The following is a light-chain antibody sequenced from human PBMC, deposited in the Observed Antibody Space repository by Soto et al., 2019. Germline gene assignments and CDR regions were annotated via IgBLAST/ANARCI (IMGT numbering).Light chain of an antibody. V-gene: IGLV1-44*01. Sequence: QSVLTQPPSASGTPGQRVTISCSGGSSNIGGNTVNWYQQLPGAAPKLIIFSNSQRPSGVPDRFSGSKSGTSASLAIGGLQSEDESEYYCSTWDDSLNGPLFGGGTKVTV. CDR1: SSNIGGNT. CDR2: SNS. J-gene: IGLJ2*01. CDR3: STWDDSLNGPL.